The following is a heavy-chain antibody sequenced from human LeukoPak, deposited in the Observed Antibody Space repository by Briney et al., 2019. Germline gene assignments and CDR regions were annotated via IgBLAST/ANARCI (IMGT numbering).Heavy chain of an antibody. D-gene: IGHD5-18*01. CDR3: ARVDTAMVIDAFDI. CDR1: GGTFSSYA. V-gene: IGHV1-69*13. J-gene: IGHJ3*02. CDR2: IIPIFGTA. Sequence: ASVKVSCKASGGTFSSYAISWVRQAPGQGLEWMGGIIPIFGTANYAQKFQGRVTITADESTSTAYMELSSLRSDDTAVYYCARVDTAMVIDAFDIWGQGTMVTVSS.